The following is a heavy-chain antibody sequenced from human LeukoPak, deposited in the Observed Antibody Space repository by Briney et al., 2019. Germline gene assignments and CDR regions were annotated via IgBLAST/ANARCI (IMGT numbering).Heavy chain of an antibody. J-gene: IGHJ4*02. CDR1: GFSFSIYW. V-gene: IGHV3-7*04. CDR3: ARAQSPLGLGYYFEY. Sequence: GGSLRLSCAASGFSFSIYWMSWVRQAPGKGLEWVANIKKDGNEKDYADSVKGRFTISRDNAKNSLYLQMNSLRAEDTAVYYCARAQSPLGLGYYFEYWGQGTLVTVSS. CDR2: IKKDGNEK. D-gene: IGHD1-26*01.